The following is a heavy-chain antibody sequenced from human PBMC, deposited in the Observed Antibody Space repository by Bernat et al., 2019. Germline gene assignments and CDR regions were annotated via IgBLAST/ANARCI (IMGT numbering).Heavy chain of an antibody. CDR1: GGSISSSNW. CDR2: IYHSGST. J-gene: IGHJ3*02. D-gene: IGHD3-10*01. CDR3: AGRRSGSYYMDAFDI. Sequence: QVQLQESGPGLVKPSGTLSRTCAVSGGSISSSNWWSWVRQPPGKGLEWIGEIYHSGSTNYNPSLKSRVTISVDTDKNPFSLKLKLVTAADKVVFYGAGRRSGSYYMDAFDIWGQGKMVTVSS. V-gene: IGHV4-4*02.